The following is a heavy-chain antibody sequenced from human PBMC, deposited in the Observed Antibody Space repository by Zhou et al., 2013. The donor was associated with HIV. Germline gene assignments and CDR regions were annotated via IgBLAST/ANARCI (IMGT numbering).Heavy chain of an antibody. V-gene: IGHV1-18*01. CDR3: ARALSATWIGGGFFYMDV. CDR1: GYTLTGFG. CDR2: ISSYRGHT. J-gene: IGHJ6*03. D-gene: IGHD6-25*01. Sequence: QVQLVQSGAEVKKPGASVKVSCKASGYTLTGFGVSWVRQAPGQGLEWMGWISSYRGHTNYAQKLQGRVSVTTDTSTNTAYMELRSLRSDDTAVYYCARALSATWIGGGFFYMDVWGKGTDGHRLL.